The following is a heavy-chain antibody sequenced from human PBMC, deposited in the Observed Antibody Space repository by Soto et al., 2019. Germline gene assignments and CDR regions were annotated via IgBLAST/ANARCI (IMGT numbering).Heavy chain of an antibody. Sequence: PSETLSLTCTVSGASVNSGNYYWSWIRQPPGKGLEWIGYIYYSGSTNYNPSLESRVTISADTSKNQFSLRLASMSAADTAVYYCARGGYCSGGSCPRDSWGQGTLVTVS. CDR1: GASVNSGNYY. D-gene: IGHD2-15*01. J-gene: IGHJ4*02. CDR2: IYYSGST. V-gene: IGHV4-61*01. CDR3: ARGGYCSGGSCPRDS.